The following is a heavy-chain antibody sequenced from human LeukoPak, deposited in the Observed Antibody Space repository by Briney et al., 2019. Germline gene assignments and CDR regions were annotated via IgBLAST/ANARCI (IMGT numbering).Heavy chain of an antibody. CDR1: GGSISSSSYY. Sequence: PSETLSLTCTVPGGSISSSSYYWGWIRQPAGKGLEWIGSIYYSGSTYYNPSLKSRVTISVDTSKNQFSLKLSSVTAADTAVYYCARSMVRGVMVYYYYYMDVWGKGTTVTVSS. CDR3: ARSMVRGVMVYYYYYMDV. CDR2: IYYSGST. J-gene: IGHJ6*03. D-gene: IGHD3-10*01. V-gene: IGHV4-39*07.